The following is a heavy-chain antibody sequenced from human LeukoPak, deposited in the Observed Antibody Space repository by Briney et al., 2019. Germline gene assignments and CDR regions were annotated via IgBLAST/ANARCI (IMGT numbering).Heavy chain of an antibody. V-gene: IGHV3-11*01. CDR3: AREPTTVTTRVAFDI. Sequence: PGGSLRLSCAASGFTFSDYYMSWIRQAPGKGLERVSYISSSGSNIYYADSVKGRFTISRDNAKDSLYLQMNSLRVEDTAVYYCAREPTTVTTRVAFDIWGQGTMVTVSS. CDR1: GFTFSDYY. CDR2: ISSSGSNI. J-gene: IGHJ3*02. D-gene: IGHD4-17*01.